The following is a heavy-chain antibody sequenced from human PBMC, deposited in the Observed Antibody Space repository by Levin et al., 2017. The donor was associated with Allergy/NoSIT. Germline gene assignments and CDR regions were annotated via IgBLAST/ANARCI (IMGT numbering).Heavy chain of an antibody. D-gene: IGHD2-15*01. Sequence: GESLKISCAASGFTFSSYAIHWVRQAPGKGLEWVAVISYDGGNKFYADSVKGRFTISRDNSKNTLYLQMNSLRAEDTAVYYCAREGEYCSGGSCGFFSYYMDVWGQGTTVTVSS. J-gene: IGHJ6*03. CDR2: ISYDGGNK. V-gene: IGHV3-30-3*01. CDR1: GFTFSSYA. CDR3: AREGEYCSGGSCGFFSYYMDV.